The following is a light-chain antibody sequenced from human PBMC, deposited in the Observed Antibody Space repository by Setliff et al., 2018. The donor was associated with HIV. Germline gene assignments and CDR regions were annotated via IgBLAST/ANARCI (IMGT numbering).Light chain of an antibody. Sequence: NFMLTQPHSVSESPGKTVTISCTRSSGSIASNYVQWYQQRPGSSPTTVIYEDNQRPSGVPDRFSGSIDSSSNSASLTISGLKTEDEADYYCQSYDSNNHVVSGGGTK. CDR3: QSYDSNNHVV. CDR1: SGSIASNY. CDR2: EDN. J-gene: IGLJ2*01. V-gene: IGLV6-57*01.